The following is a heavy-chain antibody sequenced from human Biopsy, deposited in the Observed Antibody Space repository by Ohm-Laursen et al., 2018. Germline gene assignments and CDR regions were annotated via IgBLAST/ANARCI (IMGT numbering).Heavy chain of an antibody. CDR3: ARLTRSTPTTGV. CDR1: GYMFYSYG. D-gene: IGHD2-8*01. Sequence: ASVKVSCKASGYMFYSYGVSWVRLAPGQGPEWMGWISGYNGNTNYPQSLQGRVTLTTDASSSTAYMELRGLRSDDTAVYYCARLTRSTPTTGVWGQGTLVTVSS. CDR2: ISGYNGNT. J-gene: IGHJ4*02. V-gene: IGHV1-18*01.